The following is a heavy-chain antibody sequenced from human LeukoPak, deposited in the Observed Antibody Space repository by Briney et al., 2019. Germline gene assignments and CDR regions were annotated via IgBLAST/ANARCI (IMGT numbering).Heavy chain of an antibody. CDR3: AKDQVWIVVGSFDY. Sequence: GGSLGLSCASCGFTFSSYAMTWVRQAPGKGLVCVSDNSGSGGSTYYADSVRGRFTISRDNSKNTLYLQMTSLRAEDTAVYYCAKDQVWIVVGSFDYWGQGTLVTVS. J-gene: IGHJ4*02. CDR2: NSGSGGST. CDR1: GFTFSSYA. D-gene: IGHD3-22*01. V-gene: IGHV3-23*01.